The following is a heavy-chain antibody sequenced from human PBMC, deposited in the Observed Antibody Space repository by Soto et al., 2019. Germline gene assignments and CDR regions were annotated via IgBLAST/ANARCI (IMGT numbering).Heavy chain of an antibody. CDR2: ISGSGGST. Sequence: LXLSCAGSRFTFTTYSMTWVRQAPGKGLEWVSAISGSGGSTYYADSVKGRFTISRDNSKNTLFLQMNSLRAEDTAVYYCATRRDASYYYYGMDVWGQGTTVTVSS. J-gene: IGHJ6*02. CDR3: ATRRDASYYYYGMDV. D-gene: IGHD2-2*01. V-gene: IGHV3-23*01. CDR1: RFTFTTYS.